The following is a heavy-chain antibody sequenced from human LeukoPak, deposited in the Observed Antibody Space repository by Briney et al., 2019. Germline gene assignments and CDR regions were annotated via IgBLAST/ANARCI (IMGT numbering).Heavy chain of an antibody. J-gene: IGHJ3*01. CDR3: ARQDETVMVSGFDF. V-gene: IGHV5-51*01. Sequence: GESLKISCKGSGYSFTTSWIGWVRQMPGKGLEWMGIIYPGDSDTRYSPSFQGQVTLSADKSISTAYLQWSGLKASDTAIYYCARQDETVMVSGFDFWGQGTMVTVSS. CDR2: IYPGDSDT. CDR1: GYSFTTSW. D-gene: IGHD5-18*01.